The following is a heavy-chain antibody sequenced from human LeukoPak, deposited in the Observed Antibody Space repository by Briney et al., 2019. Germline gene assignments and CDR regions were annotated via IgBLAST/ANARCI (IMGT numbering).Heavy chain of an antibody. CDR3: ASDDIVVVPAAKSFDY. J-gene: IGHJ4*02. CDR2: IIPIFGTA. V-gene: IGHV1-69*05. D-gene: IGHD2-2*01. Sequence: SVKVSCKASGGTFSSYAISWVRQAPGHGVEWMGRIIPIFGTANYAQKFQGRGTITTDESTSTAYMELSSLRSEDTAVYYCASDDIVVVPAAKSFDYWGQGTLVTVSS. CDR1: GGTFSSYA.